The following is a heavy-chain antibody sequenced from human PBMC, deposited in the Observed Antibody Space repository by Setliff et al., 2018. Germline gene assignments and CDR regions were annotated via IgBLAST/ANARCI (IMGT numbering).Heavy chain of an antibody. Sequence: ASVKVSCKASSYTFSSYGISWVRQAPGQGLEWMGWISAYNGDTNYAQKLQGRVTLTTDTSTGTAYMEVRSLRSDDTAQYYCVRDRAAIVVGPPTAAFDIWGQGTMVTVSS. CDR3: VRDRAAIVVGPPTAAFDI. D-gene: IGHD2-2*01. V-gene: IGHV1-18*01. J-gene: IGHJ3*02. CDR2: ISAYNGDT. CDR1: SYTFSSYG.